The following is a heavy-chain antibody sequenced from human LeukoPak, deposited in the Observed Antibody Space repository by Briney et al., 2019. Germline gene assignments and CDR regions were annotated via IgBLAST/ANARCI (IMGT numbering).Heavy chain of an antibody. CDR2: INPSGGST. CDR3: AREPAATEGDY. D-gene: IGHD2-2*01. J-gene: IGHJ4*02. V-gene: IGHV1-46*01. Sequence: ASVKVSCKASGYTFTSYYMHWVRPAPGQGLEWMGIINPSGGSTSYAQKFQGRVTMTRDTSTSTVYMELSSLRSEDTAVYYCAREPAATEGDYWGQGTLVTVSS. CDR1: GYTFTSYY.